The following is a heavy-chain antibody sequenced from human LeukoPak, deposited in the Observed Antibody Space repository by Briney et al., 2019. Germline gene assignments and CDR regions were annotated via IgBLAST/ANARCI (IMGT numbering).Heavy chain of an antibody. Sequence: SETLSLTCSVSGDSISYFYWSWIRQPPGKGLEWIGYIYYSGSTNYNPSLKSRVTISVDTSKNQFSLKLSSVTAADTAVYYCARDRGGNYDILTGYFGDAFDIWGQGTMVTVSS. D-gene: IGHD3-9*01. CDR1: GDSISYFY. J-gene: IGHJ3*02. CDR2: IYYSGST. CDR3: ARDRGGNYDILTGYFGDAFDI. V-gene: IGHV4-59*01.